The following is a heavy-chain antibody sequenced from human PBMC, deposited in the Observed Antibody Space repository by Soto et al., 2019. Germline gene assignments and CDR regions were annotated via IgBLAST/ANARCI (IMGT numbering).Heavy chain of an antibody. CDR1: GGSISSGGYY. CDR2: IYHSGST. J-gene: IGHJ3*02. CDR3: ASVGYYDFWSGSYDAFDI. D-gene: IGHD3-3*01. V-gene: IGHV4-31*03. Sequence: QVQLQESGPGLVKPSQTLSLTCTVSGGSISSGGYYWSWIRQHPGKGLEWIGEIYHSGSTNYNPSLKSRVTISVDKSKNQFSLKLSSVTAADTAVYYCASVGYYDFWSGSYDAFDIWGQGTMVTVSS.